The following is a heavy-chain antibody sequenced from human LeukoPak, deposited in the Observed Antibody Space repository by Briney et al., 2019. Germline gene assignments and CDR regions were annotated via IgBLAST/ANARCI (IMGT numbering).Heavy chain of an antibody. CDR2: IYYSGST. D-gene: IGHD6-13*01. Sequence: KPSETLSLTCTVSGGSISSYYWSWIRQPPGKGLEWIGYIYYSGSTNYNPSLKSRVTISVDTSKNQFSLKLSSVTAADTAVYYCARRVAAAGTGWFDPWGQGTLVTVSS. CDR3: ARRVAAAGTGWFDP. V-gene: IGHV4-59*08. CDR1: GGSISSYY. J-gene: IGHJ5*02.